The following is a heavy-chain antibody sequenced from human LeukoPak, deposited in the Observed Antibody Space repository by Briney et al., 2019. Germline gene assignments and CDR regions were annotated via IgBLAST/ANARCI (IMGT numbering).Heavy chain of an antibody. CDR2: VVPMISIR. V-gene: IGHV1-69*04. CDR3: ATEPSRSYSFDHLDF. J-gene: IGHJ4*02. CDR1: GGTFNNYA. D-gene: IGHD5-12*01. Sequence: ASVKLSCKTSGGTFNNYAISWVRQAPGQGLEWMGRVVPMISIRNYPQTFRGRVNITADKATNTVYMELRSLRAEDTAIYYCATEPSRSYSFDHLDFWGLGTPVTVSS.